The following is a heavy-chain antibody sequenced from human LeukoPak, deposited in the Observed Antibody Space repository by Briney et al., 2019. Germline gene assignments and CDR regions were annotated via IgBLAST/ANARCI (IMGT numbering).Heavy chain of an antibody. V-gene: IGHV3-23*01. Sequence: GGSLRLSCAASGFTFSSYPMSWVRQAPGKGLEWVSTISGSGGSTYYADSVKGRFTISRDNSKNTLSLQMNSLRADDTAVYYCARGYCSSINCYAFDIWGQGTMVTVSS. D-gene: IGHD2-2*01. CDR1: GFTFSSYP. CDR3: ARGYCSSINCYAFDI. CDR2: ISGSGGST. J-gene: IGHJ3*02.